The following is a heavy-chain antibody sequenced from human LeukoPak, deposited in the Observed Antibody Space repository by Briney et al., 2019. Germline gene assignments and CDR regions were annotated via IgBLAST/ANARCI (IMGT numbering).Heavy chain of an antibody. V-gene: IGHV4-59*01. CDR1: GGSISSYF. CDR2: IYYSGST. D-gene: IGHD4-23*01. Sequence: PSETLSLTCTVSGGSISSYFWSWIRQPPGKGLEWIGYIYYSGSTNYNPSLKSRVTISVDTSKNQSSLKLSSVTAADTAVYYCARAAGGNSGIDYWGQGTLVTVSS. CDR3: ARAAGGNSGIDY. J-gene: IGHJ4*02.